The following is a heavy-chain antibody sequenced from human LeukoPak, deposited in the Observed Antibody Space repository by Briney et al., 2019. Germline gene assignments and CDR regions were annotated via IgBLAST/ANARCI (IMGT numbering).Heavy chain of an antibody. D-gene: IGHD1-26*01. Sequence: GGSLRLSCAASGFTFSNAWMSWVRQAPGKGLEWVGRIKSKTDGGTTDYAAPVKGRFTISRDDSKNTLYLQMNSLKTEDTAVYYCTTDTLVGATGRERYFDYWGQRTLVTVSS. CDR3: TTDTLVGATGRERYFDY. CDR2: IKSKTDGGTT. CDR1: GFTFSNAW. V-gene: IGHV3-15*01. J-gene: IGHJ4*02.